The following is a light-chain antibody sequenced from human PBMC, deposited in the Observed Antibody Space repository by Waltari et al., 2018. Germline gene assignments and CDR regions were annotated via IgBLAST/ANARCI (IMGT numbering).Light chain of an antibody. V-gene: IGLV1-40*01. CDR3: QSYDSSLSGSV. CDR2: GNS. Sequence: QSGLPQPPSVSGAPGQRVPISCTGSSSNIGAGYDVHWYQLLPGTAPKLLIYGNSNRPSGVPDRFSGSKSGTSASLAITGLQAEDEADYYCQSYDSSLSGSVFGGGTKLTVL. CDR1: SSNIGAGYD. J-gene: IGLJ2*01.